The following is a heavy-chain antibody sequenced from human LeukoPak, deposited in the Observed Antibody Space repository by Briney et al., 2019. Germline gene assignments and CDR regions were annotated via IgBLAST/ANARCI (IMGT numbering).Heavy chain of an antibody. CDR1: GFMFLDYA. J-gene: IGHJ4*02. Sequence: PGGSLRLSCAAPGFMFLDYALYWVRQAPGKGLEWVSLISGDGYTTFYADSVKGRFTISRDNSKNSLYLQMNSLRTEDTALYYCAKDIHDRGYAECWGRGNRVTVSS. CDR3: AKDIHDRGYAEC. V-gene: IGHV3-43*02. D-gene: IGHD3-22*01. CDR2: ISGDGYTT.